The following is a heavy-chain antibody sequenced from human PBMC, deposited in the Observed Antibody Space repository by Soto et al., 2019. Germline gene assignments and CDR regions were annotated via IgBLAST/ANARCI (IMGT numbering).Heavy chain of an antibody. D-gene: IGHD3-10*01. CDR3: ARIPRYYGSGSYYEFYFDY. CDR1: GGSISSSSYY. Sequence: SETLSLTCTVSGGSISSSSYYWGWIRQPPGKGLEWIGSIYYSGSTYYNPSLKSRVTISVDTSKNQFSLKLSSVTAADTAVYYCARIPRYYGSGSYYEFYFDYWGQGTLVTVSP. V-gene: IGHV4-39*01. CDR2: IYYSGST. J-gene: IGHJ4*02.